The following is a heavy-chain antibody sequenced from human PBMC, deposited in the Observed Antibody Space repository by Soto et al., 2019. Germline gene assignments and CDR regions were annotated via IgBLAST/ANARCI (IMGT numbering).Heavy chain of an antibody. V-gene: IGHV4-4*02. D-gene: IGHD3-22*01. CDR3: ARDRGGEGYYDSSGSNNFDY. CDR2: IYHSGST. CDR1: GGSISSSNW. J-gene: IGHJ4*02. Sequence: SETLSLTCAVSGGSISSSNWWSWVRQPPGKGLEWIGEIYHSGSTNYNPSLKSRVTISVDKSKNQFSLKLSSVTAADTAVYYCARDRGGEGYYDSSGSNNFDYWGQGTLVTVSS.